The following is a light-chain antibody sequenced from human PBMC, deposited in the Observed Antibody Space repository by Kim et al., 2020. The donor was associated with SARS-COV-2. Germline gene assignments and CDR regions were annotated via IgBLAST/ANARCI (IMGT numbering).Light chain of an antibody. Sequence: EIVLTQSQATLSLSPGERATLSCRASQSVNSYLAWYQQKPGQAPRLLIFDASNRATGIPARFSGSGSGTDFTLTISSLEPEDFAVYYCQQRRSWPLTFGEGTKVDIK. CDR2: DAS. CDR3: QQRRSWPLT. J-gene: IGKJ4*01. V-gene: IGKV3-11*01. CDR1: QSVNSY.